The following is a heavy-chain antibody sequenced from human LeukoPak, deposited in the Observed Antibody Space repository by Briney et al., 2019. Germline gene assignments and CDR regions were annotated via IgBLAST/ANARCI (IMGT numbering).Heavy chain of an antibody. CDR3: ARGSGSYSTYFDF. V-gene: IGHV3-11*01. CDR1: GFTFSDYY. Sequence: GGSLRLSCAASGFTFSDYYMSWIRQAPGKGLEWVSYISSSGNTIYYTDSVKGRFTISRDNAKNSLYLQMNSLRGEDTALYYCARGSGSYSTYFDFWGQGTLVTVSS. J-gene: IGHJ4*02. D-gene: IGHD1-26*01. CDR2: ISSSGNTI.